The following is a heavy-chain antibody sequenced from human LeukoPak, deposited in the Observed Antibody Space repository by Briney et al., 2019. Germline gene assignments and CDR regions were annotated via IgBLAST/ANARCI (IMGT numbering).Heavy chain of an antibody. CDR3: ARTALPGFYDFWSGSRDYYYYYGMDV. CDR2: INSDGSWT. J-gene: IGHJ6*02. CDR1: GNYW. Sequence: PGGSLRLSCAASGNYWMHWVRQAPGKGLVWVSHINSDGSWTSYADSVKGRFTISKDNAKNTVYLQMNSLRAEDTAVYYCARTALPGFYDFWSGSRDYYYYYGMDVWGQGTTVTVSS. D-gene: IGHD3-3*01. V-gene: IGHV3-74*01.